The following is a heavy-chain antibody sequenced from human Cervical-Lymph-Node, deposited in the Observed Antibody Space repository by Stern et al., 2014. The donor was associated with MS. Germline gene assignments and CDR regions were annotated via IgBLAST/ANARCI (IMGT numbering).Heavy chain of an antibody. D-gene: IGHD4-17*01. CDR3: ARGTVTIVYYYYGMDV. CDR1: GYTFTSYA. V-gene: IGHV1-3*01. CDR2: INAGNGNT. Sequence: QVQLVQSGAEVKKPGASVKVSCKASGYTFTSYAMHWVRQAPGQRLEWMGWINAGNGNTKYSQKFQGRVTITRDTSASTAYMELSSLRSEDTAVYYCARGTVTIVYYYYGMDVWGQGTTVTVSS. J-gene: IGHJ6*02.